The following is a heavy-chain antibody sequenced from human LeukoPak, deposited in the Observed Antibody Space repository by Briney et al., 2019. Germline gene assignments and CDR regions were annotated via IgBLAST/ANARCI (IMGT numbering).Heavy chain of an antibody. CDR3: ARKGGYIYGSEFDP. J-gene: IGHJ5*02. CDR1: GFPFGTYA. V-gene: IGHV3-23*01. Sequence: GGSLRLSWAASGFPFGTYAMSWVRQGPGKGLEWVSAISGIGTYTYYADSVKGRFTISRDNSKNTMYLQMNSLRAEDTAVYYCARKGGYIYGSEFDPWGLGALVTVSS. CDR2: ISGIGTYT. D-gene: IGHD5-18*01.